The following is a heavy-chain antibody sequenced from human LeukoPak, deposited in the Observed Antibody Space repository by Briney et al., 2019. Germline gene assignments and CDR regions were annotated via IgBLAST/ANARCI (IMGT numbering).Heavy chain of an antibody. CDR1: GFTFSSYS. Sequence: GGSLRLSCAASGFTFSSYSMNWVRQAPGKGLEWVANIKQDGSETYYVDSVKGRFTISRDNAKNSLSLQMNSLRAEDTAVYYCARQRGSGCLDYWGQGTLVTVSS. CDR2: IKQDGSET. D-gene: IGHD6-19*01. V-gene: IGHV3-7*01. CDR3: ARQRGSGCLDY. J-gene: IGHJ4*02.